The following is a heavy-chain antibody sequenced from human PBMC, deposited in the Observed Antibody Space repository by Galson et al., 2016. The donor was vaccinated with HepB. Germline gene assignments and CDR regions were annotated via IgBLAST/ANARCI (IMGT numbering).Heavy chain of an antibody. Sequence: SLRLSCAASEFSFTDYWMTWVRQAPGKGLECPANINLGGGEKNYVDSVKGRFTISRDNAKNSVYLQINSLRAEDTALYYCARVGYCSGAGCRGRDWFDPWGQGIPVTVSS. V-gene: IGHV3-7*01. CDR1: EFSFTDYW. CDR2: INLGGGEK. D-gene: IGHD2-15*01. CDR3: ARVGYCSGAGCRGRDWFDP. J-gene: IGHJ5*02.